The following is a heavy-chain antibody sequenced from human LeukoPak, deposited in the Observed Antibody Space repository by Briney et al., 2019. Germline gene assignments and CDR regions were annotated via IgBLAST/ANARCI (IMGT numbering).Heavy chain of an antibody. V-gene: IGHV1-18*01. CDR2: ISAYNGNT. J-gene: IGHJ4*02. CDR3: ARVVVVAATYYYFDY. Sequence: ASVKVSCKASGYTFTSYGISLVRQAPGQGLEWMGWISAYNGNTNYAQKLQGRVTMTTDTSTSTAYMELRSLRSDDTAVYYCARVVVVAATYYYFDYWGQGTLVTVSS. D-gene: IGHD2-15*01. CDR1: GYTFTSYG.